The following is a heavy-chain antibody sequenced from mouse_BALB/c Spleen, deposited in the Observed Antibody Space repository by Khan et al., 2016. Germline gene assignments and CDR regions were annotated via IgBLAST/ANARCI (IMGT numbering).Heavy chain of an antibody. CDR3: ASGTPLAS. CDR2: IYPGDGDT. D-gene: IGHD1-1*01. V-gene: IGHV1-80*01. J-gene: IGHJ3*01. CDR1: GYAFSGYW. Sequence: QVQLQQPGAELVRPGSSVKISCKASGYAFSGYWMNWVKQRPGQGLEWIGQIYPGDGDTNYNGKFKGKATLTADKSSSTAYMQLSSLTSEDSAVYFCASGTPLASWGKGTLVTVSA.